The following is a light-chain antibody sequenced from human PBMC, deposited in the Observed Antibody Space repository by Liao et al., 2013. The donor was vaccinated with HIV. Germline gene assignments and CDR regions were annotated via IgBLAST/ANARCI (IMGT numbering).Light chain of an antibody. J-gene: IGLJ2*01. V-gene: IGLV3-21*01. CDR1: NIGGKG. CDR3: LSADSSGTYVV. Sequence: SYELTQPPSVSVAPGKTARITCGGNNIGGKGVHWYQQKPGQAPMMVIYYDRARPSGIPERFSGSTSGTIVTLTISGVQAEDEADYYCLSADSSGTYVVFGGGTKLAV. CDR2: YDR.